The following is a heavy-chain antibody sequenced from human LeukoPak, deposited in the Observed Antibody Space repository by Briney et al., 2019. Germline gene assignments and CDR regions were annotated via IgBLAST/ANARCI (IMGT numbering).Heavy chain of an antibody. Sequence: PSQTLSLTCTVSGGSISSGGYYWSWIRQHPGKGLEWIGYIYYSGSTYYNPSLKSRVTISVDTSKNQFSLKLSSVTAADTAVYYCARRIYSSGWFVFDYWGQGTLVTVSS. CDR2: IYYSGST. D-gene: IGHD6-19*01. V-gene: IGHV4-31*03. CDR3: ARRIYSSGWFVFDY. J-gene: IGHJ4*02. CDR1: GGSISSGGYY.